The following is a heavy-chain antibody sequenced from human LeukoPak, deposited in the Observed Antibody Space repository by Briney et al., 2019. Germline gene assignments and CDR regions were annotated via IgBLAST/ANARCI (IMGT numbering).Heavy chain of an antibody. CDR2: IIPILGIA. Sequence: GASVKVSCKASGGTFSSYAISWVRQAPGQGLEWMGRIIPILGIANYAQKFQGRVTITADKSTSTAYMELSSLRSEDTAVYYCARVGRYCSSTSCYPNWFDPWGQGTLVTVSS. CDR1: GGTFSSYA. D-gene: IGHD2-2*01. CDR3: ARVGRYCSSTSCYPNWFDP. V-gene: IGHV1-69*04. J-gene: IGHJ5*02.